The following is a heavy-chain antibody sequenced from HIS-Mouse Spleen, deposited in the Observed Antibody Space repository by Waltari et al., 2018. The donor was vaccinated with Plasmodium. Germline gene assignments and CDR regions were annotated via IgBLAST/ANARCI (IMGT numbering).Heavy chain of an antibody. V-gene: IGHV3-7*01. CDR1: GFTFSSYW. D-gene: IGHD6-13*01. J-gene: IGHJ2*01. Sequence: EVQLVESGGGLVQPGGSLRLSCAASGFTFSSYWMSWVRQAPGEGLEWVANVKQDGSEKDYVDSVKCRFTISRDNAKNSLYLQMNSLRAEDTAVYYCASSWYWYFDLWGRGTLVTVSS. CDR2: VKQDGSEK. CDR3: ASSWYWYFDL.